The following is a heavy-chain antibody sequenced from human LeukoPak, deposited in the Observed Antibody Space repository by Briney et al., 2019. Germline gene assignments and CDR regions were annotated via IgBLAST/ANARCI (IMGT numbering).Heavy chain of an antibody. V-gene: IGHV3-53*01. CDR1: GFTVSSNY. D-gene: IGHD4-17*01. CDR3: ARDSPPPLTVTTSPDY. Sequence: PGGSLRLSCAASGFTVSSNYMSWVRQAPGKGLEWVSVIYSGGTTYYADSVKGRFTISRDNSKNTLYLQMNSLSGENTAVNYCARDSPPPLTVTTSPDYWGQGTLVAVSS. J-gene: IGHJ4*02. CDR2: IYSGGTT.